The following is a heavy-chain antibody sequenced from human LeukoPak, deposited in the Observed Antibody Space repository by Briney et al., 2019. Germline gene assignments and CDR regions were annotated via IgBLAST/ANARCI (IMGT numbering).Heavy chain of an antibody. J-gene: IGHJ4*02. CDR2: ITSSGGST. Sequence: GESLRLSCAASGFTFTSYGMYWVRQAPGKGLEWVSTITSSGGSTYYADSVKGRFTISRDNSKNTLFLQMNGLRAEDTAVYYCARLVGATTDFDYWGQGTLVTVSS. D-gene: IGHD1-26*01. CDR3: ARLVGATTDFDY. V-gene: IGHV3-23*01. CDR1: GFTFTSYG.